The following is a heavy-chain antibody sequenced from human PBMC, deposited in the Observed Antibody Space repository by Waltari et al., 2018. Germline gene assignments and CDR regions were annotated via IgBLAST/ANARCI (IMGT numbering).Heavy chain of an antibody. CDR1: GYSFTSYW. D-gene: IGHD2-2*01. CDR2: IYPGDSDT. Sequence: EVQLVQSGAEVTKPGESLKISCKGSGYSFTSYWIGWVRQMPGQGLEWMGIIYPGDSDTRYSPSFQGQVTISADKSISTAYLQWSSLKASDTAMYYCARGYIVVVPAAIGGFDYWGQGTLVTVSS. V-gene: IGHV5-51*01. J-gene: IGHJ4*02. CDR3: ARGYIVVVPAAIGGFDY.